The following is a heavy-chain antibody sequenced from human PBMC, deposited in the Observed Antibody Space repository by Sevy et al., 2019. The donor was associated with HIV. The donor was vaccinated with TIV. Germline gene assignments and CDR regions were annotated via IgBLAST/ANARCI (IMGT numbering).Heavy chain of an antibody. CDR3: AIMVIYNWNYVLVGIMGTWFDP. Sequence: ASVKVSCKVSGYTLTELSMHWVRQAPGKGLEGMGGFDPEDGETIYAQKFQGRVTMTEDTSTDPAYMELISLRSEDTAVYYCAIMVIYNWNYVLVGIMGTWFDPWGQGTLVTVSS. J-gene: IGHJ5*02. V-gene: IGHV1-24*01. D-gene: IGHD1-7*01. CDR2: FDPEDGET. CDR1: GYTLTELS.